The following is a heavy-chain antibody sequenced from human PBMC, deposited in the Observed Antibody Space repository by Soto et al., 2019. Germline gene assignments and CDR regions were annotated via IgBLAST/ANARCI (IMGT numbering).Heavy chain of an antibody. J-gene: IGHJ6*02. V-gene: IGHV3-30-3*01. D-gene: IGHD3-22*01. Sequence: QVQLVESGGGVVQTGRSLRLSCAASGFTFTRYNMSWVRQAPGKGLEWAALISYDGDNEYYSHSVKGRFTVSRDNSKSTLYLPMNSMGAEATAVYYCGRDHCSYTSGFLLRHGLDVWGQGTTVTVSS. CDR2: ISYDGDNE. CDR1: GFTFTRYN. CDR3: GRDHCSYTSGFLLRHGLDV.